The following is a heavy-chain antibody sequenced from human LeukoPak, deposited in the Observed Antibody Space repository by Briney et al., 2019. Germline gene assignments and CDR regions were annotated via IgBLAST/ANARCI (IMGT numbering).Heavy chain of an antibody. CDR2: IYHSGST. J-gene: IGHJ5*02. CDR3: ARDRYDSSGWFDP. CDR1: VGSFSNNY. V-gene: IGHV4-30-2*01. Sequence: SETLSLTCSVSVGSFSNNYWSWIRQPPGKGLEWIGYIYHSGSTYYNPSLKSRVTISVDRSKNQFSLKLSSVTAADTAVYYCARDRYDSSGWFDPWGQGTLVTVSS. D-gene: IGHD3-22*01.